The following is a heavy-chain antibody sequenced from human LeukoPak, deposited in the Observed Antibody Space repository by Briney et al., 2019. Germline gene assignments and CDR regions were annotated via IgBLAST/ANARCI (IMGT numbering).Heavy chain of an antibody. J-gene: IGHJ6*04. V-gene: IGHV3-30*18. CDR2: ISYDGSNK. Sequence: GGSLRLSCAASGFTFSSYGMHWVRQAPGKGLEWVAVISYDGSNKYYADSVKGRFTISRDNSKNTLYLQMNSLRAEDTAVSYCAKGDIVVVPAVKLRVGMDVWGKGTTVTVSS. CDR1: GFTFSSYG. CDR3: AKGDIVVVPAVKLRVGMDV. D-gene: IGHD2-2*01.